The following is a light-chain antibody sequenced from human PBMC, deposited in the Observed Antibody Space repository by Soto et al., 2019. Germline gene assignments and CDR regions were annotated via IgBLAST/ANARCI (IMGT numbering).Light chain of an antibody. J-gene: IGKJ4*01. V-gene: IGKV3-20*01. CDR2: DAS. CDR3: QQFSSYPLT. CDR1: QTVRNNY. Sequence: EVGLTQARGTMALKPGERAALSCRASQTVRNNYLAWYQQKPGQAPRLLIYDASSRATGIPDRFSGGGSGTDFTLTISRLEPEDFAVYYCQQFSSYPLTFGGGTKVDI.